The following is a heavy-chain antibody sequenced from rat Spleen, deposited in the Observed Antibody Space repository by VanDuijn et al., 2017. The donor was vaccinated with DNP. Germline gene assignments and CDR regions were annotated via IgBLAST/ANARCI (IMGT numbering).Heavy chain of an antibody. CDR2: ISYDGGST. D-gene: IGHD1-9*01. Sequence: EVQLVESGGGLVQPGRSMKLSCAASGFTFSDYGMAWVLQAPTKGLEWVASISYDGGSTYYRDSVKGRFTISRDNAKSTLYLQMGSLRSEDTATYYCARRGHTTGLNWFTYWGQGTLVTVSS. J-gene: IGHJ3*01. CDR1: GFTFSDYG. CDR3: ARRGHTTGLNWFTY. V-gene: IGHV5-20*01.